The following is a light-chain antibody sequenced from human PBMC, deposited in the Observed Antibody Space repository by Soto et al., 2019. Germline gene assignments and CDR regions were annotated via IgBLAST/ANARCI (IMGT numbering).Light chain of an antibody. CDR1: QDISND. CDR3: QQYDNLPYT. J-gene: IGKJ2*01. V-gene: IGKV1-33*01. CDR2: DAS. Sequence: QMTQSPSSLSASVGDRVTITCQASQDISNDLNWYQQKPGKAPKLLIYDASNLATGVPSRFSGSGSGTDFTFTISSLQPEDIATYFCQQYDNLPYTVGQGTKLEIK.